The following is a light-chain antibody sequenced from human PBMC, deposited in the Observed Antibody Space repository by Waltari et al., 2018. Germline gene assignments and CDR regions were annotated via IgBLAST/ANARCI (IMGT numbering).Light chain of an antibody. CDR3: AAWDDNLLYV. J-gene: IGLJ1*01. V-gene: IGLV1-47*01. CDR2: GNT. Sequence: QSVLTQPPSASGTPGQRVTISCSGSSSDIGDNYVYWYKQLPGTAPKRLIYGNTQRPSGVPDRFSGSKSGTSASLAISDLRSEDEADYYCAAWDDNLLYVFGTGTKVTVL. CDR1: SSDIGDNY.